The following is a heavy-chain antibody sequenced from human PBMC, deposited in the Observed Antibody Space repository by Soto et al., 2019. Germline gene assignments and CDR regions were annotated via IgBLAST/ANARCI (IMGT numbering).Heavy chain of an antibody. CDR3: ARHRQHLVIFGY. Sequence: ASVKVSCKASGYSFNSFGINWVRQAPGQGLEWMVWTSLYNGNTNYAQQFQGRVTMTTDTSTSTAYMELRSLRSDDTAVYYCARHRQHLVIFGYWGQGTLVTVSS. CDR2: TSLYNGNT. J-gene: IGHJ4*02. CDR1: GYSFNSFG. V-gene: IGHV1-18*01. D-gene: IGHD6-13*01.